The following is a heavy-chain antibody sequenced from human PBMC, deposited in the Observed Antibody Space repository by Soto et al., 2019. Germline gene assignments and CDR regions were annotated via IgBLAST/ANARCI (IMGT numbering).Heavy chain of an antibody. CDR2: IGTAGDT. Sequence: GGSLRLSCAASGFTFSSYDMHWVRQATGKGLEWVSAIGTAGDTYYPGSVKGRFTISRENTKNSLYLQMNSLRAGDTAVYYCARSRSYSSGWYNDRAHDAFDIWGQGTMVTVSS. CDR1: GFTFSSYD. CDR3: ARSRSYSSGWYNDRAHDAFDI. D-gene: IGHD6-19*01. J-gene: IGHJ3*02. V-gene: IGHV3-13*01.